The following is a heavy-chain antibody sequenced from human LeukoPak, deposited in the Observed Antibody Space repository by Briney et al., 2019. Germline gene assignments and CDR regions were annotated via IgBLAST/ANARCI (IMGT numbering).Heavy chain of an antibody. Sequence: GGSLRLSCAASGFTFSSYGMHWVRQAPGKGLEWVAVIWYDGSNKYYADSVKGRFTISRDNSKNTLYLQMNSLRAEDTAVYYCASSLIRWELPFDYWGQGTLVAVSS. J-gene: IGHJ4*02. CDR2: IWYDGSNK. D-gene: IGHD1-26*01. CDR3: ASSLIRWELPFDY. CDR1: GFTFSSYG. V-gene: IGHV3-33*01.